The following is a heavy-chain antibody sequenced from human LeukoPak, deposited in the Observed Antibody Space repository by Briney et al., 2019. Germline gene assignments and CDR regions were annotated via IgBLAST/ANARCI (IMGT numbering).Heavy chain of an antibody. CDR3: AKDFSGSSGWSLDY. D-gene: IGHD6-19*01. CDR1: GFTFSSYG. V-gene: IGHV3-30*18. Sequence: PGGSLRLSCAASGFTFSSYGMHWVRQAPGKGLEWVAVISYDGSNKYYADSVKGRFTISRDNSKNTLYLQMNSLRAEDTAVYYCAKDFSGSSGWSLDYWGQGTLVTVSS. J-gene: IGHJ4*02. CDR2: ISYDGSNK.